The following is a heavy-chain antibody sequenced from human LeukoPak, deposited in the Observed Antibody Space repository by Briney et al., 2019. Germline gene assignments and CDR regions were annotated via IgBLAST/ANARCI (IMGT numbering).Heavy chain of an antibody. Sequence: PSETLSLTCTVSGGSISSSSYYWGWIRQPPGKGLEWIGSIYYSGSTYYNPSLKSRVTISVDTSKNQFSLKLSSVTAADTAVYYCARDGEPNTMVRGVDYFDYWGQGTLVTVSS. V-gene: IGHV4-39*07. J-gene: IGHJ4*02. CDR2: IYYSGST. CDR1: GGSISSSSYY. CDR3: ARDGEPNTMVRGVDYFDY. D-gene: IGHD3-10*01.